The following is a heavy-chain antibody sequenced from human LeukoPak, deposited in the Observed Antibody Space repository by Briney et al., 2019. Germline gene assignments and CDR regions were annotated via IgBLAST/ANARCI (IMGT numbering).Heavy chain of an antibody. Sequence: SETLSLTCTVSGGSISSYYWSWIRQPPGKGLEWIGYIYYSGSTYYNPSLKSRVTISVDTSKNQFSLKLSSVTAAVTAKYYCATDKGPYSGSWYPNWFDPWGQGTLVTVSS. CDR2: IYYSGST. D-gene: IGHD6-13*01. J-gene: IGHJ5*02. V-gene: IGHV4-59*12. CDR3: ATDKGPYSGSWYPNWFDP. CDR1: GGSISSYY.